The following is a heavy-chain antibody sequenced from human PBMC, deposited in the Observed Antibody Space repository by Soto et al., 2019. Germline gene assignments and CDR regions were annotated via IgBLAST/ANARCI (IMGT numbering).Heavy chain of an antibody. J-gene: IGHJ5*02. V-gene: IGHV3-21*01. CDR1: GFTFSSYA. CDR2: ISSSSSYT. CDR3: ARDYYDFWSGYHSNIKNWFDP. D-gene: IGHD3-3*01. Sequence: GGSLRLSCAASGFTFSSYAMSWVRQAPGKGLEWVSAISSSSSYTYYADSVKGRFTISRDNAKNSLYLQMNSLRAEDTAVYYCARDYYDFWSGYHSNIKNWFDPRGQGTLVTAPQ.